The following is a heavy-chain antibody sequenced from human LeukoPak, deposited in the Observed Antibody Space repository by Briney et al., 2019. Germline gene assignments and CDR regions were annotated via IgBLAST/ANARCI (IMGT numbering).Heavy chain of an antibody. CDR1: GGTFSSYA. Sequence: GASVKVSCKASGGTFSSYAISWVRQAPGQGLEWMGGIIPIFGTANYAQKFQGRVTITADESTSTAYMELSSLRSEDTAVYYCASDFEYCGGDCYIHDYWGQGTLVTVSS. J-gene: IGHJ4*02. D-gene: IGHD2-21*02. V-gene: IGHV1-69*13. CDR2: IIPIFGTA. CDR3: ASDFEYCGGDCYIHDY.